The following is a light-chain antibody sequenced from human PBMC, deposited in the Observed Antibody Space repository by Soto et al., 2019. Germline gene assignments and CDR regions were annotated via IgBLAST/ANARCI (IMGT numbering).Light chain of an antibody. CDR3: ETWHNRLSAGV. V-gene: IGLV1-51*01. Sequence: QSVLTQPPSVSAAPGQRVTISCSGSSSNIATNYVSWYQHLPGAAPRLLICDDNKRPSGIPDRFSGSKYGTSATLDITGLQTGDEADYECETWHNRLSAGVFAGGTK. CDR1: SSNIATNY. CDR2: DDN. J-gene: IGLJ3*02.